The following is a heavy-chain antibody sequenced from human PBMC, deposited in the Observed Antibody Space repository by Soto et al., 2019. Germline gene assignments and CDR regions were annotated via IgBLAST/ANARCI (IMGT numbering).Heavy chain of an antibody. CDR3: AKDGVGRAYYYDSSGYPPRSGIDY. CDR1: GFTFSSYA. D-gene: IGHD3-22*01. V-gene: IGHV3-23*01. CDR2: ISASGSNT. J-gene: IGHJ4*02. Sequence: GGSLRLSCAASGFTFSSYAMSWVRQAPGKGLEWVSAISASGSNTYHADSVKGRFTISRDNSKNTLYLQMNSLRAEDTAVYYCAKDGVGRAYYYDSSGYPPRSGIDYWGQGTLVTVSS.